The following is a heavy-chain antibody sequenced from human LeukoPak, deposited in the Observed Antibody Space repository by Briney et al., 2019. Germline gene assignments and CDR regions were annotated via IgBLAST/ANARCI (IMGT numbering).Heavy chain of an antibody. J-gene: IGHJ4*02. CDR3: AKGQYDWGPYYFDY. Sequence: GGSLRLSCAASGSSFSSYGMHWVRQAPGKGLEWVAVISYDGTNKYYADSVKGRVTISRDNSKTTLYLQMNCLRAEDTAVYYCAKGQYDWGPYYFDYWGQGTLVTVSS. CDR2: ISYDGTNK. V-gene: IGHV3-30*18. D-gene: IGHD3-16*01. CDR1: GSSFSSYG.